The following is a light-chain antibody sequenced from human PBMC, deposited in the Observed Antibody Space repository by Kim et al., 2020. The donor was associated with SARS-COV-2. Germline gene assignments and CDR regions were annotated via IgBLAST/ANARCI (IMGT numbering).Light chain of an antibody. CDR1: SSDIGSYDY. V-gene: IGLV2-14*03. Sequence: LAITISCSGSSSDIGSYDYVSWYQQRPGEPPKLLIFDISDRPSGISSRFSGSKSGNRASLTISGLQAEDEADYYCSSYSVTSTFVFGPGTRVTVL. CDR3: SSYSVTSTFV. J-gene: IGLJ1*01. CDR2: DIS.